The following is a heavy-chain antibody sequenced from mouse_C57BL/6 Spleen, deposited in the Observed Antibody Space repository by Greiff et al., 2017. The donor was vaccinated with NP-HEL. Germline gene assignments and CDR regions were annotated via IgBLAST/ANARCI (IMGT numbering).Heavy chain of an antibody. V-gene: IGHV1-15*01. CDR3: TRQGNLAAWFAY. J-gene: IGHJ3*01. Sequence: QVQLKQSGAELVRPGASVTLSCKASGYTFTDYEMHWVKQTPVHGLEWIGAIDPETGGTAYNQKFKGKAILTADKSSSTAYMELRSLTSEDSAVYYCTRQGNLAAWFAYWGQGTLVTVSA. CDR2: IDPETGGT. CDR1: GYTFTDYE.